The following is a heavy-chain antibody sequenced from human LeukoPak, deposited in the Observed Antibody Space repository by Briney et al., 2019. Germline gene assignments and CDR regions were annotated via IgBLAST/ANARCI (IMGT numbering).Heavy chain of an antibody. CDR2: ISGSGGST. Sequence: PGGSLRLSCAASGFTFSSYSMNWVRQAPGKGLEWVSAISGSGGSTYYADSVKGRFTISRDNSKNTLYLQMNSLRAEDTAVYYCAKDPTSLGGYDLAVDFDYWGQGTLVTVSS. V-gene: IGHV3-23*01. D-gene: IGHD5-12*01. CDR3: AKDPTSLGGYDLAVDFDY. CDR1: GFTFSSYS. J-gene: IGHJ4*02.